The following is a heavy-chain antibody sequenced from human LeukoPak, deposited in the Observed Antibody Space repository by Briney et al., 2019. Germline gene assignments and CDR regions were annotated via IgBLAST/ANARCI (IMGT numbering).Heavy chain of an antibody. CDR3: ARDSPYSAGGQPADY. D-gene: IGHD6-13*01. V-gene: IGHV3-48*04. CDR2: ISSSGSTI. J-gene: IGHJ4*02. CDR1: GFTFSSYS. Sequence: GGSLRLSCAASGFTFSSYSMNWVRQAPGKGLEWVLYISSSGSTIYYADSVKGRFTISRDNAKNSLYLQMNSLRAEDTAVYYCARDSPYSAGGQPADYWGQGTLVTVSS.